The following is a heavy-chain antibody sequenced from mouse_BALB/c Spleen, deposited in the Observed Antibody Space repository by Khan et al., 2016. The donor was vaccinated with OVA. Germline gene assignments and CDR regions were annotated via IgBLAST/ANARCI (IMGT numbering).Heavy chain of an antibody. CDR2: IWGDGST. Sequence: VELVESGPGLVAPSQSLSITCTVSGFSLTGYGVNWVRQPPGKGLEWLGMIWGDGSTDYNSALKSRLNLSKDNSKSQVFLKMNSLQTDDTARYYCARAYYGNYREAMDYWGHGTSVTVSS. V-gene: IGHV2-6-7*01. J-gene: IGHJ4*01. CDR3: ARAYYGNYREAMDY. CDR1: GFSLTGYG. D-gene: IGHD2-10*01.